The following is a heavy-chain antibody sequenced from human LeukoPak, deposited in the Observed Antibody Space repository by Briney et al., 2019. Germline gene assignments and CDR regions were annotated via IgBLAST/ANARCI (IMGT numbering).Heavy chain of an antibody. CDR2: MNPNSGNT. J-gene: IGHJ3*02. V-gene: IGHV1-8*02. CDR1: GDTFIIND. CDR3: ARVTAAGTWTYHI. D-gene: IGHD6-13*01. Sequence: GASVKVSCKASGDTFIINDINWVRQATGQGLEWMGWMNPNSGNTGYAQKFQGRVTMTRNISITTAYMELTDLRSEDTAVYYCARVTAAGTWTYHIWGQGTTVTLSS.